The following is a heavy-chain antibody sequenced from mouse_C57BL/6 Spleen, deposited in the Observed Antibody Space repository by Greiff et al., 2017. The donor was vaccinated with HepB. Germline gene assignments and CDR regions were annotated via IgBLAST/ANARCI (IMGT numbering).Heavy chain of an antibody. CDR2: INPNNGGT. D-gene: IGHD1-1*01. CDR3: ARAGVVAPYDY. CDR1: GYTFTDYN. Sequence: SGPELVKPGASVKMSCKASGYTFTDYNMHWVKQSHGKSLEWIGYINPNNGGTSYNQKFKGKATLTVNKSSSTAYMELRSLTSEDSAVYYCARAGVVAPYDYWGQGTTLTVSS. V-gene: IGHV1-22*01. J-gene: IGHJ2*01.